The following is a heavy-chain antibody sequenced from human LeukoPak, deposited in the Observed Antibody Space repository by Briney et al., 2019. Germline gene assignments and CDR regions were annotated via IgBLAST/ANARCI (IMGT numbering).Heavy chain of an antibody. Sequence: PSETLSLTCTVSGGSISGDYWSWIRQPPGKGLEWVAYIYYSGGTNYNPSLKSRVTISVDTSKNQFSLRLTSVTAADTAVYYCARLQGDSTAVFDTWGRGTLVSASS. CDR1: GGSISGDY. D-gene: IGHD2-21*01. CDR3: ARLQGDSTAVFDT. J-gene: IGHJ4*02. V-gene: IGHV4-59*01. CDR2: IYYSGGT.